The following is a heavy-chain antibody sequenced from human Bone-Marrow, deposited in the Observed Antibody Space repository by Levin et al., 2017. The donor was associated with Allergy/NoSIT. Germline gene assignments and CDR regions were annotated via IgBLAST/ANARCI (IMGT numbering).Heavy chain of an antibody. CDR2: LNQDGSVK. Sequence: GASVKVSCAASGFTFSRHWMSWVRQAPGKGLEWVASLNQDGSVKYHVDSVKGRFTISRDNADNSLYLQMSSLTLEDTAVYYCARLMGTTTIYDYWGQGTLVTVSS. J-gene: IGHJ4*02. CDR3: ARLMGTTTIYDY. V-gene: IGHV3-7*01. CDR1: GFTFSRHW. D-gene: IGHD1-1*01.